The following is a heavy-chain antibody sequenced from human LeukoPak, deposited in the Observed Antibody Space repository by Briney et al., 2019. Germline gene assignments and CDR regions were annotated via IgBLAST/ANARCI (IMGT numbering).Heavy chain of an antibody. CDR3: ARHFPYCGGDCPYYYMDV. J-gene: IGHJ6*03. D-gene: IGHD2-21*02. CDR2: IYSSETT. Sequence: PSETLSLTCCVSGASISSDYWSWIRQPPGKGLEWIGNIYSSETTKYNPSLRSRATISGDTSKNQFSLKLSSVTAADTAVYYCARHFPYCGGDCPYYYMDVWGKGTTVTVSS. CDR1: GASISSDY. V-gene: IGHV4-4*09.